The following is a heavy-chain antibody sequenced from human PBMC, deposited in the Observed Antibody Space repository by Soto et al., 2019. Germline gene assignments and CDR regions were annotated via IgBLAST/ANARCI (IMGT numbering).Heavy chain of an antibody. CDR1: GYSLTTGRLC. CDR3: ARIQCTRLAPSDS. CDR2: FVSDGYK. J-gene: IGHJ4*02. Sequence: PSQNLTLTCTFSGYSLTTGRLCLTWIRQTPGQALECLPFFVSDGYKYFSTSLKTRLTCSKDTSKNQVVHKMSNRNPVDTATYYCARIQCTRLAPSDSWRQGSRVT. V-gene: IGHV2-70*01. D-gene: IGHD3-16*01.